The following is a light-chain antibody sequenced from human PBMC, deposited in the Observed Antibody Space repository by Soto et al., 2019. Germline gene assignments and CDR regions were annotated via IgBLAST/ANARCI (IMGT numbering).Light chain of an antibody. J-gene: IGKJ4*01. CDR1: QGISSW. V-gene: IGKV1D-12*01. Sequence: DIQMTQSPSSVSASVGDRVTITCRAGQGISSWLGWYQQKPGKAPKVLIYATSRLQSGVPSRFSGSGSGTDFALTISSLQPEDFATYFCQQTNSFPLTFGGGTKVEIK. CDR2: ATS. CDR3: QQTNSFPLT.